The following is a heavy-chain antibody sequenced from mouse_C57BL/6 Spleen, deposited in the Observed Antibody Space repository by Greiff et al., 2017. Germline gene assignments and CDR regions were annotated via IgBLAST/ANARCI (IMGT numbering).Heavy chain of an antibody. V-gene: IGHV1-76*01. CDR2: IYPGSGNT. CDR1: GYTFTDYY. J-gene: IGHJ4*01. CDR3: ASESYYVMDY. Sequence: VQLQQSGAELVRPGASVKLSCKASGYTFTDYYINWVKQRPGQGLEWIARIYPGSGNTYYNEKFKGKATLTAEKSSSTAYMQLSSLTSEDSAVYVCASESYYVMDYWGQGTSVTVSS.